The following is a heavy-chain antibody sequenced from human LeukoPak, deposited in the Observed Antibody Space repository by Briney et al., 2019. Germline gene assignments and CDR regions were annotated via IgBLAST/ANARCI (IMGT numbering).Heavy chain of an antibody. CDR2: IYHSGST. J-gene: IGHJ4*02. CDR3: ARWIAAAGYFDY. V-gene: IGHV4-38-2*01. CDR1: GYSISSGYY. D-gene: IGHD6-13*01. Sequence: PSEPVSLTCAVSGYSISSGYYWGWIRQPPGKGLKWIGSIYHSGSTYYNPSLKSRVTISVDTSKNQFSLKLNSVTAADTAVYYCARWIAAAGYFDYWGQGTLVTVSS.